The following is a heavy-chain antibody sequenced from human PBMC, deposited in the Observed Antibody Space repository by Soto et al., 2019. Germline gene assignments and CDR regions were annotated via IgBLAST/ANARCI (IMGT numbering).Heavy chain of an antibody. V-gene: IGHV3-9*01. CDR3: AKGLDYYEGPDAFDI. CDR2: ISWNSGSI. D-gene: IGHD3-22*01. CDR1: GFTFDDYA. J-gene: IGHJ3*02. Sequence: GGSLRLSCAASGFTFDDYAMHWVRQAPGKCLEWVSGISWNSGSIGYADSVKGRFTISRDNAKNSLYLQMNSLRAEDTALYYCAKGLDYYEGPDAFDIWGQGXMVTV.